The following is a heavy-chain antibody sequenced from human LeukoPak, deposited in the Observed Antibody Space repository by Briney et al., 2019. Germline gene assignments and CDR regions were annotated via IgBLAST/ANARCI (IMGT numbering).Heavy chain of an antibody. J-gene: IGHJ6*03. CDR3: ARTPIVATNYYYYYYMDV. Sequence: SETLSLTRAVYGGSFSGYYWSWIRQPPGKGLEWIGEINHSGSTNYNPSLKSRVTISVDTSKNQFSLKLSSVTAADTAVYYCARTPIVATNYYYYYYMDVWGQGTTVTVSS. CDR1: GGSFSGYY. CDR2: INHSGST. D-gene: IGHD5-12*01. V-gene: IGHV4-34*01.